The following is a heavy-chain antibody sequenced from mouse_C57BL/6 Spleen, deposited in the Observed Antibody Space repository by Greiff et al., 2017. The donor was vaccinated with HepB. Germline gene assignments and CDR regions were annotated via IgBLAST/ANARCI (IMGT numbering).Heavy chain of an antibody. D-gene: IGHD1-1*02. CDR1: GFTFSSYT. V-gene: IGHV5-9*01. J-gene: IGHJ4*01. CDR3: VRHEVLWSYYAMDY. Sequence: EVKLVESGGGLVKPGGSLKLSCAASGFTFSSYTMSWVRQTPEKRLEWVATISGGGGNTYYPDSVKGRFTISRDNAKNTLYLQMSSLRSEDTALYYCVRHEVLWSYYAMDYWGQGTSVTVSS. CDR2: ISGGGGNT.